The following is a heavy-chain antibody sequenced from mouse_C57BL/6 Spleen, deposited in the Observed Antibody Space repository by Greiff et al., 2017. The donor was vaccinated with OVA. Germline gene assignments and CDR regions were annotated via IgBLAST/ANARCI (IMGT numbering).Heavy chain of an antibody. CDR2: ISSGGSYT. D-gene: IGHD2-1*01. Sequence: VQLKESGGDLVKPGGSLKLSCAASGFTFSSYGMSWVRQTPDKRLEWVATISSGGSYTYYPDSVKGRFTISRDNAKNTLYLQMSSLKSEDTAMYYCARQGDGNYEDYAMDYWGQGTSVTVSS. J-gene: IGHJ4*01. V-gene: IGHV5-6*01. CDR3: ARQGDGNYEDYAMDY. CDR1: GFTFSSYG.